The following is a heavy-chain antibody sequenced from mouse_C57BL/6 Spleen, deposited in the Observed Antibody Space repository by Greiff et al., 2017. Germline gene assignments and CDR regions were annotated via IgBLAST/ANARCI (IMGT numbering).Heavy chain of an antibody. CDR3: TTFYYGNYFDY. CDR1: GFNIKDYY. V-gene: IGHV14-1*01. Sequence: VQLKQSGAELVRPGASVKLSCTASGFNIKDYYMHWVKQRPEQGLEWIGRIDPADGDTEYAPKFQGKATMTAATSSNTASLQLNSRTSEDTAVYYCTTFYYGNYFDYWGQGTTLTVSS. CDR2: IDPADGDT. J-gene: IGHJ2*01. D-gene: IGHD2-1*01.